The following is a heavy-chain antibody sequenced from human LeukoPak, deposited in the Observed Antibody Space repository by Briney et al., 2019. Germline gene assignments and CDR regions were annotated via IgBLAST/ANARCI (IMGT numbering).Heavy chain of an antibody. D-gene: IGHD6-19*01. J-gene: IGHJ6*04. Sequence: SETLSLTCAVYGGSFSGYYWSWIRQPPGKGLEWIGEINHSGSTNCNPSLKSRVTISVDTSKNQFSLKLSSVTAADTAVYYCARETGYSSGRKRRPHMDVWGKGTTVTVSS. CDR2: INHSGST. CDR3: ARETGYSSGRKRRPHMDV. V-gene: IGHV4-34*01. CDR1: GGSFSGYY.